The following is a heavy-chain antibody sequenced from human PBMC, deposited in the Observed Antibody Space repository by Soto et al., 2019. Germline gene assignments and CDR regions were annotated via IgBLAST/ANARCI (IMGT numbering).Heavy chain of an antibody. V-gene: IGHV3-30*18. D-gene: IGHD2-8*01. CDR2: ISYDGSNK. CDR1: GFTFSSYG. CDR3: AKDRRYCTNGVCSYYFDY. J-gene: IGHJ4*02. Sequence: VQLVESGGGLIQPGGSLRLSCAASGFTFSSYGMHWVRQAPGKGLEWVAVISYDGSNKYYADSVKGRFTISRDNSKNTLYLQMNSLRAEDTAVYYCAKDRRYCTNGVCSYYFDYWGQGTLVTVSS.